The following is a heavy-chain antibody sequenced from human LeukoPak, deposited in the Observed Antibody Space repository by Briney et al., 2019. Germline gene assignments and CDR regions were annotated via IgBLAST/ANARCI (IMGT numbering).Heavy chain of an antibody. Sequence: SESLSLTCTVSGVSISCGGYYWSWIRQHPGKGLEWIGYIYYSGSTYYNPSLKSRVTISVDTSKNQFSLKLSSVTAADTAVYYCARATNTTVTTFGAFDIWGQGTMVTVSS. CDR2: IYYSGST. CDR3: ARATNTTVTTFGAFDI. J-gene: IGHJ3*02. V-gene: IGHV4-31*03. D-gene: IGHD4-17*01. CDR1: GVSISCGGYY.